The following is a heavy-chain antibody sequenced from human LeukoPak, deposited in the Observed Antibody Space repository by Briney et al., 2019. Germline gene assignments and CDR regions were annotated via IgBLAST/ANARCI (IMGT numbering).Heavy chain of an antibody. CDR3: ARDRNYYGSGRRGMDV. D-gene: IGHD3-10*01. Sequence: SETLSLTCTVSGGSISSYYWSWIRQPPGKGLEWIGYIYYSGSTNYNPSLKSRVTISVDTSKNQFSLKLSSVTAADTAVYYCARDRNYYGSGRRGMDVWGQGTTVTVSS. V-gene: IGHV4-59*01. CDR1: GGSISSYY. CDR2: IYYSGST. J-gene: IGHJ6*02.